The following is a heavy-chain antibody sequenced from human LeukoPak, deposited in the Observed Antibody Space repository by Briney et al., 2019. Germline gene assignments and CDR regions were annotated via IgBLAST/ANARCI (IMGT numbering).Heavy chain of an antibody. CDR2: IIPIFGTA. CDR3: ARGDTAMVDYYFDY. J-gene: IGHJ4*02. CDR1: GGTFSSYA. Sequence: ASVKVSCKASGGTFSSYAISWVRQAPGQGLEWMGGIIPIFGTANYAQKFQGRVTITADESTSTAYMELSSLRSEDTAVYYCARGDTAMVDYYFDYWGQGTLVTVSS. V-gene: IGHV1-69*01. D-gene: IGHD5-18*01.